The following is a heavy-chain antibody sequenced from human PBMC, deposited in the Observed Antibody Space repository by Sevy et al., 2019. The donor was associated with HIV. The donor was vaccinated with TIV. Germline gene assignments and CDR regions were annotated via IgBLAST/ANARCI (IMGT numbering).Heavy chain of an antibody. Sequence: GGSLRLSCAASGFTFSSYSMNWVRQAPGKGLEWVSYISSSSSTIYYQDSVKGRFTISRDNAKNSLYLQMNSLRAEDTAVYYCARTGPPGYYYDSSGSDYWGQGTLVTVSS. CDR3: ARTGPPGYYYDSSGSDY. CDR1: GFTFSSYS. J-gene: IGHJ4*02. CDR2: ISSSSSTI. D-gene: IGHD3-22*01. V-gene: IGHV3-48*01.